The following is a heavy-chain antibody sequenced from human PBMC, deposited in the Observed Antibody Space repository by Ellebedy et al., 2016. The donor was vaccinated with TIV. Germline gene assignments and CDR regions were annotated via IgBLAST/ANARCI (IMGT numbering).Heavy chain of an antibody. Sequence: GGSLRLSCSASGFTFSSYAMHWVRQAPGKGLEYVSAISSNGGSTYYADSVKGRFTISRDNSKNTLYLQMSSLRAEDTAVYYCVKVKWELFQELVYFDYWGQGTLVTVSS. CDR3: VKVKWELFQELVYFDY. J-gene: IGHJ4*02. V-gene: IGHV3-64D*06. CDR2: ISSNGGST. CDR1: GFTFSSYA. D-gene: IGHD1-26*01.